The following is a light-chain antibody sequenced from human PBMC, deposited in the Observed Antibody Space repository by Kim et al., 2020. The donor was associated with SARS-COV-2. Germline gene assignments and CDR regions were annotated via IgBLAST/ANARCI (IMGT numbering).Light chain of an antibody. Sequence: SPGDRATLSCRASQSVSSNLAWYQQKPGQAPRLLIYGASTRATGSPARLSGSGSGTEFTLTISSLQSEDFAVYYCQQYNNWPTLTFGGGTKVDIK. CDR1: QSVSSN. J-gene: IGKJ4*01. V-gene: IGKV3-15*01. CDR2: GAS. CDR3: QQYNNWPTLT.